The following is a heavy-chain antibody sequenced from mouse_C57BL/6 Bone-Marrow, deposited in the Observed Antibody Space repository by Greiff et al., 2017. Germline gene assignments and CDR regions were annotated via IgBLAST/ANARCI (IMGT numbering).Heavy chain of an antibody. J-gene: IGHJ4*01. Sequence: EVQLVESGAELVRPGASVKLSCTASGFNIKDDYMHWVKQRPEQGLEWIGWIDPENGDTEYASKFQGKATITANTSSNTDYLQLHSLTSEDTAVYYCTTSYYYAMDYWGQGTSVTVSS. CDR3: TTSYYYAMDY. V-gene: IGHV14-4*01. CDR2: IDPENGDT. CDR1: GFNIKDDY.